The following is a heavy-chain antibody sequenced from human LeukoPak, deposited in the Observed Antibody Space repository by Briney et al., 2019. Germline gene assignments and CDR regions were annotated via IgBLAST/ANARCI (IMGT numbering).Heavy chain of an antibody. J-gene: IGHJ4*02. CDR1: GFPFSSCS. CDR3: VREMSGGYFVS. CDR2: IQAGGTI. Sequence: GGSLTLSCTASGFPFSSCSKNWVRQAPGKGVEWVSAIQAGGTIYYGGSVKGRFTISRDNSRNTLYLQMNGLRVEYSAVYDCVREMSGGYFVSWGQGTLVTVSS. V-gene: IGHV3-66*01.